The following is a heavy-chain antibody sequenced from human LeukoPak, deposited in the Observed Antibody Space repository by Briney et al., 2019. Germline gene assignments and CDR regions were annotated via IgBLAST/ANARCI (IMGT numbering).Heavy chain of an antibody. CDR2: IYYSGNT. CDR3: ARLGQLAFDY. V-gene: IGHV4-39*07. J-gene: IGHJ4*02. CDR1: GASISSSTYY. Sequence: SETLSLTCTVSGASISSSTYYWGWIRQPPGKGLEWIGSIYYSGNTYYNPSLNSRVTISVDTSKNRFSLNLSSVTAADTAVYYCARLGQLAFDYWGQGTLVTVSS. D-gene: IGHD6-13*01.